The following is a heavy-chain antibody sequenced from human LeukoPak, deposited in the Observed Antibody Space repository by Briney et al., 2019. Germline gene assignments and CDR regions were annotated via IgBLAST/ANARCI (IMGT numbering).Heavy chain of an antibody. CDR2: ISSSGSTI. D-gene: IGHD6-13*01. CDR3: ARAMSSSSWYNYYGMDV. V-gene: IGHV3-11*01. Sequence: GGSLRLSCAASGFTFSDYYMSWIRQAPGKGLEWVSYISSSGSTIYYADSVKGRFTISRDNAKNSLYLQMNSLRAEDTAVYYCARAMSSSSWYNYYGMDVWGQGTTVTVSS. CDR1: GFTFSDYY. J-gene: IGHJ6*02.